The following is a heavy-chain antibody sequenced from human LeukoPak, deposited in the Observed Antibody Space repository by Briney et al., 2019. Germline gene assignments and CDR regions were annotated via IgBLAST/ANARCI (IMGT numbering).Heavy chain of an antibody. V-gene: IGHV4-59*12. CDR3: ARGPSERYYESSGYYYFDY. J-gene: IGHJ4*02. Sequence: PSETLSLTCTVSGGSISNYYWSWIRQPPGMGLEWIGNIYYSGYTNYNPSRKSRVTISVETSKSQFSLKVSSVTAADTAVYYCARGPSERYYESSGYYYFDYWGQGTLVTVSS. CDR2: IYYSGYT. D-gene: IGHD3-22*01. CDR1: GGSISNYY.